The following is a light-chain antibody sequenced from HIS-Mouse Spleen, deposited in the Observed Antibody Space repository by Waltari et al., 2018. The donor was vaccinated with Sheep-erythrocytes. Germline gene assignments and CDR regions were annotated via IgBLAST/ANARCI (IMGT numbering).Light chain of an antibody. J-gene: IGKJ4*01. Sequence: DIQLTQSPSFLSASVGDRVTITCRASQGSSSYLAWYQQKPGKAPKLLIYAASTLQSGVPSRFSGSGSGTEFTLTISSLHPEDFATYVCQQLNSYPPRVTFGGGTKVEIK. CDR3: QQLNSYPPRVT. CDR2: AAS. V-gene: IGKV1-9*01. CDR1: QGSSSY.